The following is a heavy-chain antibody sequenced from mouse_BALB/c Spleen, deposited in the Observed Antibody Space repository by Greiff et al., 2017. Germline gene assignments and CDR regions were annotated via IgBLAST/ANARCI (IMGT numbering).Heavy chain of an antibody. Sequence: VLLLQSGPGLVRPGVSLKLSCTGSGFTFTDYAMDWVKQSHAKSLEWIAVISTYYGYTNYNHRFKGQSTMTVDKSSSTAYMELARLTSEDSAIYYCARRGGDYWGQGTSVTVSS. J-gene: IGHJ4*01. CDR1: GFTFTDYA. V-gene: IGHV1-67*01. CDR2: ISTYYGYT. CDR3: ARRGGDY.